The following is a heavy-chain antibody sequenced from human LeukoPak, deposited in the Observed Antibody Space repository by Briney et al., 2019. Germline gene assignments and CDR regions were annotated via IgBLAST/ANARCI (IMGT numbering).Heavy chain of an antibody. D-gene: IGHD5-18*01. Sequence: PGGSLRLSCAASGFTFSSYSMNWVRQAPGEGLEWVSSISSSSSYIYYADSVKGRFTISRDNAKNSLYLQMNSLRAEDTAVYYCAREAQYSLGAFDIWGQGTMVTVSS. V-gene: IGHV3-21*01. J-gene: IGHJ3*02. CDR1: GFTFSSYS. CDR3: AREAQYSLGAFDI. CDR2: ISSSSSYI.